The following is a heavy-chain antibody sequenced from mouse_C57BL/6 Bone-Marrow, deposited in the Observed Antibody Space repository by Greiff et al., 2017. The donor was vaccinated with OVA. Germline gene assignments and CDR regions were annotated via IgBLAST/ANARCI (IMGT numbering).Heavy chain of an antibody. CDR1: GYSFTDYN. D-gene: IGHD1-1*01. CDR3: ARPITTVVNYYAMDY. J-gene: IGHJ4*01. Sequence: EVKLQESGPELVKPGASVKISCKASGYSFTDYNMNWVKQSNGKSLEWIGVINPNYGTTSYNQKFKGKATLTVDQSSSTAYMQLNSLTSEDSAVYYGARPITTVVNYYAMDYWGQGTSGTVSS. CDR2: INPNYGTT. V-gene: IGHV1-39*01.